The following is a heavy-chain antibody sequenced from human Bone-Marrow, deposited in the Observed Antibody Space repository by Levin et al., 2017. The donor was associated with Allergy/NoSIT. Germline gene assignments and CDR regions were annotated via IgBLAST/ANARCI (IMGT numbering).Heavy chain of an antibody. D-gene: IGHD2-15*01. CDR3: ARDRGYCSGDNCYVSYYYGMDV. Sequence: GGSLRLSCAASGFTFSNNGMHWVRQAPGKGLEWVAVLSFDGTQKYYADSVKGRFTISRDNSKNTLYLQMNSLRGADTAVSFCARDRGYCSGDNCYVSYYYGMDVWGQGTTVTVSS. CDR2: LSFDGTQK. J-gene: IGHJ6*02. CDR1: GFTFSNNG. V-gene: IGHV3-30*03.